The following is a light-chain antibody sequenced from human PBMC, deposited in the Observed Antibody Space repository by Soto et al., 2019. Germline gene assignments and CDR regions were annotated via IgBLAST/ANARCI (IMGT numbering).Light chain of an antibody. CDR3: QQYGSWT. CDR1: QTISSNN. J-gene: IGKJ1*01. Sequence: EIVLTQSPGTLSVSPGERATLSCRASQTISSNNLAWYQQKPGQAPSLLIYGTSSRATGIPDRFSGSGSGTDFTLTISRLEPEVSAIYYCQQYGSWTFGQGTKVEIK. V-gene: IGKV3-20*01. CDR2: GTS.